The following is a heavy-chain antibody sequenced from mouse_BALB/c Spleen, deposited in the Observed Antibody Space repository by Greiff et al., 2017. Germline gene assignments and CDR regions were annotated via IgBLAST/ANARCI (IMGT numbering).Heavy chain of an antibody. Sequence: EVQLVESGGDLVKPGGSLKLSCAASGFTFSSYGMSWVRQTPDKRLEWVATISSGGSYTYYPDSVKGRFTISRDNAKNTLYLQMSSLKSEDTAMYYCARHQRGSYGNSMDYWGQGTSVTVSS. CDR2: ISSGGSYT. D-gene: IGHD2-1*01. CDR3: ARHQRGSYGNSMDY. CDR1: GFTFSSYG. V-gene: IGHV5-6*01. J-gene: IGHJ4*01.